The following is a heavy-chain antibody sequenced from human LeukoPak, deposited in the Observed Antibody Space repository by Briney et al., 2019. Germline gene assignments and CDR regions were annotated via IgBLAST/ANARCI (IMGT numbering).Heavy chain of an antibody. CDR1: GFTFSSYA. V-gene: IGHV3-23*01. Sequence: GGSLRLSCAASGFTFSSYAMSWVRQAPGKGLEWVSAISGSGGRTYYADSVKGRFTISRDNSKSTLYLQMNSLRAEDTAVYYCAKVKHSDYYDSSGYYSTFDYWGQGTLVTVSS. D-gene: IGHD3-22*01. CDR2: ISGSGGRT. CDR3: AKVKHSDYYDSSGYYSTFDY. J-gene: IGHJ4*02.